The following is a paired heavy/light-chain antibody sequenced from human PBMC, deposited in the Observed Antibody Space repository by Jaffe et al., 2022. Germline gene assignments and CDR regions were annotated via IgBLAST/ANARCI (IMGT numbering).Light chain of an antibody. CDR3: QQFYTTPLT. J-gene: IGKJ4*01. CDR2: WAS. V-gene: IGKV4-1*01. Sequence: DIVMTQSPDSLAVSLGERATINCKSSQSVLYNSNNKNYLVWYQQKPGQPPKLLIYWASTRESGVPDRFSGSGSGTDFTLTISSLQAEDVAVYYCQQFYTTPLTFGGGTKVEIK. CDR1: QSVLYNSNNKNY.
Heavy chain of an antibody. Sequence: EVQLLESGGGLVQPGRSLRLSCTGSGFTFGDYHMNWVRQAPGKGLEWVALTRNKAYGGTTEYAAAVKGRFTMSRDDSKSIAYLQMNSLKTEDTAMYYCTPYYFETSVYYGHWGQGTLVTVSS. CDR3: TPYYFETSVYYGH. D-gene: IGHD3-22*01. CDR2: TRNKAYGGTT. V-gene: IGHV3-49*04. J-gene: IGHJ4*02. CDR1: GFTFGDYH.